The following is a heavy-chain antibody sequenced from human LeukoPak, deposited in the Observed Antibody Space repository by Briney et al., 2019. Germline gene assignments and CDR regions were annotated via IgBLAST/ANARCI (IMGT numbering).Heavy chain of an antibody. J-gene: IGHJ4*02. Sequence: ASVKVSCKASGYTFTSYGISWVRQAPGQGLEWMGWISAYNGDTNYAQKLQGRVTMTTDTSTSTAYMGLRSLRSDDTAVYYCARGPFEHGSGSFFFYWGQGTLVTVSS. V-gene: IGHV1-18*01. D-gene: IGHD3-10*01. CDR1: GYTFTSYG. CDR3: ARGPFEHGSGSFFFY. CDR2: ISAYNGDT.